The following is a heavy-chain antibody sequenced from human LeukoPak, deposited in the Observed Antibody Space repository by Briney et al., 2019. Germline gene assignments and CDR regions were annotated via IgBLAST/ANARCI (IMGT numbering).Heavy chain of an antibody. Sequence: SETLSLTCIVSGDSISSSSYYWDWIRQPPGKGLEWIGKIYYSGTTYYNPSLKSRVTISVDTSKNQFSLKLSSVTAADTAVYYCASQTYYYDSSGTITVFDYWGQGTLVTVSS. D-gene: IGHD3-22*01. V-gene: IGHV4-39*01. J-gene: IGHJ4*02. CDR2: IYYSGTT. CDR3: ASQTYYYDSSGTITVFDY. CDR1: GDSISSSSYY.